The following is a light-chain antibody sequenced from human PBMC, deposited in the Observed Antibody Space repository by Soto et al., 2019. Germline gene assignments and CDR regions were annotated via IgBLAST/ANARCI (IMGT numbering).Light chain of an antibody. CDR3: QQYKSWPIT. J-gene: IGKJ5*01. CDR1: QSVYNY. V-gene: IGKV3-11*01. CDR2: DAT. Sequence: EIVLTQSPATLSLSPGERATLSCRASQSVYNYLAWYQQKPGQAPRLLIHDATNRATGIPARFSGSGSGTEFTLTVSGLQSEDSAIYFCQQYKSWPITFGQGTRLEIK.